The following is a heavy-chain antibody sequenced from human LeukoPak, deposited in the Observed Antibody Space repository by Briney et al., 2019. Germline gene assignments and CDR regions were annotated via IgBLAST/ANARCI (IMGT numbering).Heavy chain of an antibody. D-gene: IGHD2-2*01. CDR3: ARLLGYCSSTSCYEEGFDP. J-gene: IGHJ5*02. Sequence: SETLSLTCTVSGGSISSSSCYWGWNRQPPGKGLGWIGGIYYSGGTYYNPSLKSRVTISVDTSKNQFSLKLSSVTAADTAVYYCARLLGYCSSTSCYEEGFDPWGQGTLVTVSS. V-gene: IGHV4-39*01. CDR2: IYYSGGT. CDR1: GGSISSSSCY.